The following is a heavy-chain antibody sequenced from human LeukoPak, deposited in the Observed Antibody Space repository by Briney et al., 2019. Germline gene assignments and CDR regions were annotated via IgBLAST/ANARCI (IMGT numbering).Heavy chain of an antibody. CDR3: ARVPHYSNYVVGYYYYYMDV. CDR1: GYTFTGYY. V-gene: IGHV1-2*02. CDR2: INPNSGGT. Sequence: GASVKVSCKASGYTFTGYYMHWVRQAPGQGLEWMGWINPNSGGTNYAQKFQGRVTMTRDTSISTAYMELSRLRSEDTAVYYCARVPHYSNYVVGYYYYYMDVWGKGTTVTVSS. J-gene: IGHJ6*03. D-gene: IGHD4-11*01.